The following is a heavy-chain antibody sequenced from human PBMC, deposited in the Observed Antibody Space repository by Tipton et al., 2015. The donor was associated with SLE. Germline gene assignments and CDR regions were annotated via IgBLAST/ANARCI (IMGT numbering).Heavy chain of an antibody. V-gene: IGHV3-11*01. J-gene: IGHJ4*02. CDR2: ISSSGSTI. Sequence: SLRLSCTASGFTFGDYAMSWVRQAPGKGLEWVSYISSSGSTIYYADSVKGRFTISRDNAKNSLYLQMNSLRAEDTALYYCAKDQCSGGSCYFDYWGQGTLVTVSS. CDR3: AKDQCSGGSCYFDY. D-gene: IGHD2-15*01. CDR1: GFTFGDYA.